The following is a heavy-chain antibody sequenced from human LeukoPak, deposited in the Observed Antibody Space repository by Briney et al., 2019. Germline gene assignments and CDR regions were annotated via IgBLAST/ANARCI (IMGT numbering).Heavy chain of an antibody. CDR2: ISAYNGNT. J-gene: IGHJ6*04. Sequence: ASVKVSCKASGYTFTSYGISWVRQAPGQGLEWMGWISAYNGNTNYAQKLQGRVTMTTDTSTSTAYMELRSLRSDDTAVYYCARDCSSTSCPDHYGMDVWAKGPRSPSPQ. CDR3: ARDCSSTSCPDHYGMDV. V-gene: IGHV1-18*04. CDR1: GYTFTSYG. D-gene: IGHD2-2*01.